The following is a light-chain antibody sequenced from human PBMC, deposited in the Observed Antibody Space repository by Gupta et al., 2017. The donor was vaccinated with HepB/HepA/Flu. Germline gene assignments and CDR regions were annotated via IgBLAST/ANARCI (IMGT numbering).Light chain of an antibody. Sequence: EIVVTQSPATVSVSPGERATLSCRASQNVAQNLAWYQHKPGQAPRLLIYGASTRATGVSARFSGSGSGTDFTLTISSLQSEDFAVYYCQQYDHSPPYSFGQGTKVEIK. CDR1: QNVAQN. J-gene: IGKJ2*03. V-gene: IGKV3-15*01. CDR3: QQYDHSPPYS. CDR2: GAS.